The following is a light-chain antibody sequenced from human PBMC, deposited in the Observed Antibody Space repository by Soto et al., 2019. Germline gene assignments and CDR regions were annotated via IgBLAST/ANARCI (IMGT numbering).Light chain of an antibody. Sequence: QSVLTQPASVSGSPGQSITISCTGTSSDVGGYNYVSWYQQHPGKATKLMIYDVSNRPSGVSNRFSGSKSGNTASLTISGLQAEDEADYYCSSYTSSRTYVFGTGTKVTVL. J-gene: IGLJ1*01. CDR3: SSYTSSRTYV. CDR2: DVS. V-gene: IGLV2-14*01. CDR1: SSDVGGYNY.